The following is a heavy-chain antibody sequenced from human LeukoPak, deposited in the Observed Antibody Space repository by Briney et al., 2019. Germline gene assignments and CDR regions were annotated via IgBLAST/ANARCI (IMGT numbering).Heavy chain of an antibody. CDR2: IYYSGST. CDR3: ARSYDSSGYYYYGMDV. J-gene: IGHJ6*02. V-gene: IGHV4-59*01. CDR1: GGSISRYY. Sequence: PSETLSLTCTVSGGSISRYYWSWIRQPPGKGLEWIGYIYYSGSTSYNPSLKSRVTISLDTSKNQFSLMLSSVTAADTAVYHCARSYDSSGYYYYGMDVWGQGTTVTVSS. D-gene: IGHD3-22*01.